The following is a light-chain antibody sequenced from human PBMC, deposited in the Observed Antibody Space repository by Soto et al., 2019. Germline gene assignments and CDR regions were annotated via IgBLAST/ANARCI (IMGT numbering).Light chain of an antibody. J-gene: IGLJ2*01. CDR1: GSNIGAGYD. CDR3: QSFDTNLKAVV. CDR2: DTT. V-gene: IGLV1-40*01. Sequence: QSVLTQPPSVSGAPGQSVTISCIGSGSNIGAGYDVHWYQQLPGVAPKLLIFDTTNRPSGVPGRFSGSKSGASASLAITGLLPEDEADFFCQSFDTNLKAVVFGGGTKLT.